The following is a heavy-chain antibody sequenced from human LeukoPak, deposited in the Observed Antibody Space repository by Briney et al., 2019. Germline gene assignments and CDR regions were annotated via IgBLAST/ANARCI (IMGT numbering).Heavy chain of an antibody. J-gene: IGHJ5*02. V-gene: IGHV1-69*04. CDR2: IIPIFGIA. D-gene: IGHD2-15*01. Sequence: SVKVSCKASGGTFSSYAISWVRQAPGQGLEWMGRIIPIFGIANYAQKFQGRVTITADKSTSTAYMELSSLRSEDTAVYYCASKRVVVAAGNWFYPWGQGTLVTVSS. CDR1: GGTFSSYA. CDR3: ASKRVVVAAGNWFYP.